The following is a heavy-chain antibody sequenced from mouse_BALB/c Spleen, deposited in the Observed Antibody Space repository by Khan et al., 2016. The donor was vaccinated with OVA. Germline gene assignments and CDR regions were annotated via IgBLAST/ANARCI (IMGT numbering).Heavy chain of an antibody. Sequence: QVQLQQSGPELKKPGETVKISCKASGYTFTNYAVNWVRQAPGKGFKWMGWINTYTGEPTYADDFKGRFAFSLETSASAAYLQINNLKNEDTATDFCARGHWYFDVWGAGTTVTVSS. J-gene: IGHJ1*01. V-gene: IGHV9-3-1*01. CDR3: ARGHWYFDV. CDR2: INTYTGEP. CDR1: GYTFTNYA.